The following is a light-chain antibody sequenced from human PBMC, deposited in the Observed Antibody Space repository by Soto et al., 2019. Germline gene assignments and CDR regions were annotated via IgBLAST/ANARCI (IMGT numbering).Light chain of an antibody. CDR3: HQSNSFPHT. CDR2: AAS. J-gene: IGKJ2*01. V-gene: IGKV1D-12*01. CDR1: QGINNW. Sequence: DIQMTQSPSSVSASVGDRVTITCRASQGINNWLAWYQQKPGKAPKLLIYAASSLQGAVPSRFSSRGSGTDFTLTISSLQPEDFATYYCHQSNSFPHTFGQGTTLEIK.